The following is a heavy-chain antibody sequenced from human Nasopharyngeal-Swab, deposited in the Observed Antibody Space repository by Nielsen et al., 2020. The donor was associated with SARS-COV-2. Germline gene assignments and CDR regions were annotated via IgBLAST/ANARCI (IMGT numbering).Heavy chain of an antibody. J-gene: IGHJ6*02. CDR2: NSSSSTYI. Sequence: VRQAPGGGLERGSSNSSSSTYIYYADSLKGRFTISTDNAKNSLYLQINSLRAEDTAVYYCSRGYCSGGSCYENYYYGMDVWGQGTTVTVSS. D-gene: IGHD2-15*01. V-gene: IGHV3-21*01. CDR3: SRGYCSGGSCYENYYYGMDV.